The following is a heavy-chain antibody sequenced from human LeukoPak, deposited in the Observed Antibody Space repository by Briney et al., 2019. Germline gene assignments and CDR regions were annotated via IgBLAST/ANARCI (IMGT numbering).Heavy chain of an antibody. V-gene: IGHV3-49*04. D-gene: IGHD1-26*01. CDR2: IRSKDNDGTT. CDR1: GFTFGDYA. Sequence: PGGSLRLSCTGSGFTFGDYAISWVRQAPGKGLEWLGFIRSKDNDGTTDYAASVKGRFIISRDDSKSIAYLQMNSLKTEDTAVYYCTRGSGSYGGYWFDPWGQGTLVTVSS. CDR3: TRGSGSYGGYWFDP. J-gene: IGHJ5*02.